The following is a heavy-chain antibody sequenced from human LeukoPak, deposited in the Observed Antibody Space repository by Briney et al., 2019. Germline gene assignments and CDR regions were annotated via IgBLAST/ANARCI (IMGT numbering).Heavy chain of an antibody. Sequence: PSETLSLTCTVSGGSISSSSYYWGWIRQPPGKGLEWIGSIYYSGSTYYNPSLKSRVTISVDTSKNQFSLKLSSVTAADTAVYYCARSGGARGIVGATTRQIDYWGQGTLVTVSS. CDR3: ARSGGARGIVGATTRQIDY. CDR1: GGSISSSSYY. D-gene: IGHD1-26*01. V-gene: IGHV4-39*07. CDR2: IYYSGST. J-gene: IGHJ4*02.